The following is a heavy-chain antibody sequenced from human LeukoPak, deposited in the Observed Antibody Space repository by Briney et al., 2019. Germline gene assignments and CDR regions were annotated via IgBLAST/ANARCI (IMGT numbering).Heavy chain of an antibody. CDR3: ARTRGDFWSGCYPVNWFDP. J-gene: IGHJ5*02. V-gene: IGHV3-66*02. Sequence: GGSLRLSCAASGFTVSSNYMSWVRQAPGKGLEWVSVIYSGGSTYYADSVKGRFTISRDNSKNTLYLQMNSLRAEDTAVYYCARTRGDFWSGCYPVNWFDPWGQGTLVTVSS. D-gene: IGHD3-3*01. CDR2: IYSGGST. CDR1: GFTVSSNY.